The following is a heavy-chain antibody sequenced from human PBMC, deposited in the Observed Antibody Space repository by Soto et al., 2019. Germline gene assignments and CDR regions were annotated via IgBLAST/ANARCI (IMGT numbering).Heavy chain of an antibody. J-gene: IGHJ4*02. V-gene: IGHV2-5*01. CDR3: AHQYGSGSFDY. CDR1: GFSLSTSGVG. D-gene: IGHD3-10*01. Sequence: SGPTLVKPTQTLTLTCTFSGFSLSTSGVGVGWIRQPPGKALEWRALIYWNDDMRYSPSLKSRLTITKDTSKNQVVLTMTDMDPVDTATYFCAHQYGSGSFDYWGQGTLVTVSS. CDR2: IYWNDDM.